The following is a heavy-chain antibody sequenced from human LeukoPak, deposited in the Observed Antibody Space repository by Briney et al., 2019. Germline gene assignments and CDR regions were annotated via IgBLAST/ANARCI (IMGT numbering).Heavy chain of an antibody. CDR3: ARDSSREWEEFDY. J-gene: IGHJ4*02. Sequence: GGSLRLSCAASGFTFSSYGMHWVRQAPGKGLEWVAFIRYDGSNKYYADSVKGRFTISRDNSKNTLYLQMNSLRAEDTAVYYCARDSSREWEEFDYWGQGTLVTVSS. V-gene: IGHV3-30*02. CDR2: IRYDGSNK. CDR1: GFTFSSYG. D-gene: IGHD1-26*01.